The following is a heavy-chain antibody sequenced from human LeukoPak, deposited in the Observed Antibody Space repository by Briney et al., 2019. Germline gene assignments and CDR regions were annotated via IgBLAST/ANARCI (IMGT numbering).Heavy chain of an antibody. CDR3: AEVGITMIGGV. D-gene: IGHD3-10*02. CDR1: GFTFSSYE. J-gene: IGHJ6*04. Sequence: GGSLRLSCAASGFTFSSYEMNWVRQAPGKGLEWVSYISSSGSSIYYADSVKGRFTISRDNAQNTLYLQMNSLSAEDTAVYYCAEVGITMIGGVWGKGTTVTISS. V-gene: IGHV3-48*03. CDR2: ISSSGSSI.